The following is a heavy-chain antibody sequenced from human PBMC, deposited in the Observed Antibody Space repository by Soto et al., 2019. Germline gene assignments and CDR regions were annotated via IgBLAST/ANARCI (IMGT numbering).Heavy chain of an antibody. D-gene: IGHD6-13*01. J-gene: IGHJ3*02. Sequence: ASVKVSCKASGGTFSSYTISWVRQAPGQGLEWMGRIIPILGIANYAQKFQGRVTITADKSTSTAYMELSSLRSEDTAVYYCARTFCGYSSSWHDDRACAFDIWGQGTMVTVSS. CDR1: GGTFSSYT. CDR2: IIPILGIA. CDR3: ARTFCGYSSSWHDDRACAFDI. V-gene: IGHV1-69*02.